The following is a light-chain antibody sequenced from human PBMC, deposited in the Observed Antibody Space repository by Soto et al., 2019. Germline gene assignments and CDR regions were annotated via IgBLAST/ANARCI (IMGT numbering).Light chain of an antibody. CDR2: GSS. Sequence: EIVMTQSPATLSLSPGARAALSCRASQSINSALAWYQQQPGQPRRLLIYGSSNRATGVPARFTGSESGSEITPSIGGLPSEDFAVDYCHRRHNGPLTVDQGTRLEI. J-gene: IGKJ2*01. CDR3: HRRHNGPLT. V-gene: IGKV3-15*01. CDR1: QSINSA.